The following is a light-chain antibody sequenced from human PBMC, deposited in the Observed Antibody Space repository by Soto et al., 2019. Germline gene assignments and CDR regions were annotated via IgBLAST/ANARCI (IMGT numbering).Light chain of an antibody. CDR2: AVS. J-gene: IGLJ1*01. CDR3: SSYAGSNNYV. Sequence: QSALTQPASVSGSPGQSITISCTGTSSDVGGYDFVSWYQHHPGKAPRLMIYAVSERPSGVPDRFSGSKSGNTASLTVSGLQAEDEADYYCSSYAGSNNYVFGTGTKLTVL. V-gene: IGLV2-8*01. CDR1: SSDVGGYDF.